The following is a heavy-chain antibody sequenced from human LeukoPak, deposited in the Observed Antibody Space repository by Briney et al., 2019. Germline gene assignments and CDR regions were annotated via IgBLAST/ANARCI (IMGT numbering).Heavy chain of an antibody. Sequence: ASVKVSCKASGYTFTSYYMHWVRQAPGQGLEWMGIINPSGGSTSYAQKFQGRVTTTRDMSTSTVYMELSSLRSEDTAVYYCARAHYYYYMDVWGKGTTVTVSS. CDR1: GYTFTSYY. V-gene: IGHV1-46*01. CDR2: INPSGGST. J-gene: IGHJ6*03. CDR3: ARAHYYYYMDV.